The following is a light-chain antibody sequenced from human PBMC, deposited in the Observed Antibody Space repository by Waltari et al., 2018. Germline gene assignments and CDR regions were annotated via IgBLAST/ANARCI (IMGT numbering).Light chain of an antibody. CDR2: YAS. CDR1: QDISTS. J-gene: IGKJ4*01. Sequence: EIVLTQSPDSQSVTTKEKVTITCRARQDISTSLHWYQKKPDQSPKLLIKYASESFSGVPARFSGSGSGTHFTLTIKSLEAEDAATYYCQQSRSSPLTFGGGTKVEIK. CDR3: QQSRSSPLT. V-gene: IGKV6-21*01.